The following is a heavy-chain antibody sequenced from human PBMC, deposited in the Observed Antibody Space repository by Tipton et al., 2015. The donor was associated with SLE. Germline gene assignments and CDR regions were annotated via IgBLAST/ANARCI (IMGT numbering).Heavy chain of an antibody. V-gene: IGHV3-11*01. CDR1: Y. D-gene: IGHD5-18*01. CDR2: ISSSGSTI. Sequence: YWGWIRQPPGKGLEWVSYISSSGSTIYYADSVKGRFTISRDNSKDTLYLHMSSLRAEDTAVYYCAKSLRYSHGNDAFDIWGQETMVVVSS. J-gene: IGHJ3*02. CDR3: AKSLRYSHGNDAFDI.